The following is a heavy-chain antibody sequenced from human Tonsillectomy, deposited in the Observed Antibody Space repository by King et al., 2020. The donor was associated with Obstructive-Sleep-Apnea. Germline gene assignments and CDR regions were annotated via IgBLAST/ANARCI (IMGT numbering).Heavy chain of an antibody. CDR3: ARHTTVPSYFDY. Sequence: QLQESGPGLVKPSETLSLTCTVSGGSISTYYWSWFRQPPGEGLEWIGYIYYSGSTNYNPSLKSRVTISVDTSKNHFSLKLSSVTAADTAVYYCARHTTVPSYFDYWGQGALVTVSS. V-gene: IGHV4-59*08. CDR2: IYYSGST. CDR1: GGSISTYY. D-gene: IGHD4-17*01. J-gene: IGHJ4*02.